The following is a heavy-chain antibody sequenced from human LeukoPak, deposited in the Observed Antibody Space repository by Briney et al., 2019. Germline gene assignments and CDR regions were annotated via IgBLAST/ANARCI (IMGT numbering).Heavy chain of an antibody. V-gene: IGHV3-23*01. J-gene: IGHJ4*02. CDR2: ISGSGGST. CDR3: ARVSYYYDSSGYYYGYYFDY. Sequence: GGSLRLSCAASGFTFSSYAMSWVRQAPGKGLEWVSAISGSGGSTYYADSVKGRFTISRDNSKNTLYLQMNSLRAEDTAVYYCARVSYYYDSSGYYYGYYFDYWGQGTLVTVSS. CDR1: GFTFSSYA. D-gene: IGHD3-22*01.